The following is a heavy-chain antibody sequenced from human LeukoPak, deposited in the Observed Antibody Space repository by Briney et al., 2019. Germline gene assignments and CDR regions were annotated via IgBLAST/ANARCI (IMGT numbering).Heavy chain of an antibody. CDR1: GGTFSSYA. Sequence: ASVKVSCKASGGTFSSYAISWVRQAPGQGLEWMGGIIPIFGTANYAQKFQGRVTITADESTSTAYMELSSLRSEDTAVYYCALALYYDYVWGSYRPPPRYFDYWGQGTLVTVSS. V-gene: IGHV1-69*01. D-gene: IGHD3-16*02. CDR3: ALALYYDYVWGSYRPPPRYFDY. CDR2: IIPIFGTA. J-gene: IGHJ4*02.